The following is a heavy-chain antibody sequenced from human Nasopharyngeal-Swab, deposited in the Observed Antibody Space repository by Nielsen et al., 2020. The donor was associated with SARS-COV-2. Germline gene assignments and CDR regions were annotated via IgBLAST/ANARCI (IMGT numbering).Heavy chain of an antibody. CDR2: ISGSGGST. CDR3: AKDLVRDTYYFDY. D-gene: IGHD4-17*01. CDR1: GFTFSSYA. Sequence: GVLKISCAASGFTFSSYAMSWVRQAPGKGLEWVSAISGSGGSTYYADSVKGRFTISRDNSKNTLYLQMNSLRAEDTAVYYCAKDLVRDTYYFDYWGQGTLVTVSS. J-gene: IGHJ4*02. V-gene: IGHV3-23*01.